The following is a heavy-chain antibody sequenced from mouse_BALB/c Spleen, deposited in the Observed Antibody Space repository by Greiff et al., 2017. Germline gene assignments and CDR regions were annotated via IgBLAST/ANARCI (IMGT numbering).Heavy chain of an antibody. D-gene: IGHD4-1*01. CDR3: ARQEGTGTYYAMDY. CDR2: ISSGGSYT. J-gene: IGHJ4*01. Sequence: EVHLVESGGDLVKPGGSLKLSCAASGFTFSSYGMSWVRQTPDKRLEWVATISSGGSYTYYPDSVKGRFTISRDNAKNTLYLQMSSLKSEDTAMYYCARQEGTGTYYAMDYWGQGTSVTVSS. V-gene: IGHV5-6*01. CDR1: GFTFSSYG.